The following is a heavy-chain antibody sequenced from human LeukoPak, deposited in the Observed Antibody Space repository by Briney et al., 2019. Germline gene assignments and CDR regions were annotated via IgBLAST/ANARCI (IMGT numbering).Heavy chain of an antibody. V-gene: IGHV1-46*01. CDR3: ASPPENGSVWYYFDS. D-gene: IGHD6-19*01. CDR1: GYTFTTYQ. J-gene: IGHJ4*02. Sequence: ASVKVSCKASGYTFTTYQVHWVRQAPGQGLEWMGTINPSGGGTNYAQKFQGRVTMTRDTSTSTVYMELRSLRSEDTAVYYCASPPENGSVWYYFDSWGQGILVTVSS. CDR2: INPSGGGT.